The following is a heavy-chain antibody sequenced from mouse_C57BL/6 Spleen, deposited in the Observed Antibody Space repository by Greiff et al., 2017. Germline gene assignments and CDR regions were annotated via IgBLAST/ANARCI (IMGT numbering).Heavy chain of an antibody. Sequence: QVQLQQPGAELVRPGTSVKLSCKASGYTFTSYWMHWVKQRPGQGLEWIGVIDPSDSYTNYNQKFKGKATLTVDTSSSTAYMQLSSLTSEDSAVYYCARRDGNLDYWGQGTTLTGSS. CDR3: ARRDGNLDY. CDR1: GYTFTSYW. J-gene: IGHJ2*01. V-gene: IGHV1-59*01. CDR2: IDPSDSYT. D-gene: IGHD2-1*01.